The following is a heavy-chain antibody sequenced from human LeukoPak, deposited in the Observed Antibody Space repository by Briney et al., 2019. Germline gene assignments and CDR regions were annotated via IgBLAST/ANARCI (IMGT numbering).Heavy chain of an antibody. CDR3: TRGGSWFDS. V-gene: IGHV1-2*02. Sequence: ASVKVSCKASGYMFVGYHMNWVRQAPGQGLEWMGWVNPNNGDTNYAPKFQGRVILTRDPSISKAYLELTSLKFDDTAVYYCTRGGSWFDSWGQGSLVTVSS. CDR1: GYMFVGYH. D-gene: IGHD3-16*01. J-gene: IGHJ5*01. CDR2: VNPNNGDT.